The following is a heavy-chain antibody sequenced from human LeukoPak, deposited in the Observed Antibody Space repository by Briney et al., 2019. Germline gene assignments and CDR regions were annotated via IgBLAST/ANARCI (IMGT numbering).Heavy chain of an antibody. CDR2: IYTSGST. CDR1: GGSISSYY. V-gene: IGHV4-4*07. CDR3: AGEGYYYGSGSLYYFDY. J-gene: IGHJ4*02. D-gene: IGHD3-10*01. Sequence: SETLSLTCTVSGGSISSYYWSWIRRPAGKGLEWIGRIYTSGSTNYNPSLKSRVTMSVDTSKNQFSLKLSSVTAADTAVYYCAGEGYYYGSGSLYYFDYWGQGTLVTVSS.